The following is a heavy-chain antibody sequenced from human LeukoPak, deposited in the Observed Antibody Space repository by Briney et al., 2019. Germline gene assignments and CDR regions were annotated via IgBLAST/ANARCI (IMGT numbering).Heavy chain of an antibody. CDR1: GGSISSSSYY. D-gene: IGHD2-15*01. Sequence: SETLSLTCTVSGGSISSSSYYWGWIRQPPGKGLEWIGSIYYSGSTYYNASLKSRVTISVDASKNQFSLKLSSVTAADTAVYYCARQVYCSGGSCRLYGYFDLWGRGTLVTVSS. CDR3: ARQVYCSGGSCRLYGYFDL. V-gene: IGHV4-39*01. CDR2: IYYSGST. J-gene: IGHJ2*01.